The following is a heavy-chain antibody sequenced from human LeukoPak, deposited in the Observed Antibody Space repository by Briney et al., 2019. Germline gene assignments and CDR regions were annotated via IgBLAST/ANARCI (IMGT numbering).Heavy chain of an antibody. J-gene: IGHJ4*02. V-gene: IGHV1-2*02. Sequence: GASVKVSCKASGYTFTGYYMHWVRQAPGQGPEWMGWINPNSGGTNYAQKFQGRVTMTRDTSISTGYMELSRLRSDDTAVYYCAREERRGYSSSWDLDYWGQGTLVTVSS. CDR2: INPNSGGT. D-gene: IGHD6-13*01. CDR1: GYTFTGYY. CDR3: AREERRGYSSSWDLDY.